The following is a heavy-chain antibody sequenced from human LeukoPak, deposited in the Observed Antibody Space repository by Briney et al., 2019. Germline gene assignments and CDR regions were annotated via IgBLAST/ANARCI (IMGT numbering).Heavy chain of an antibody. J-gene: IGHJ4*02. CDR1: GFDFSSNW. Sequence: GGSLRLSCAASGFDFSSNWMHWVRHAPGKGLEWVSAISGSGGSTYYADSVKGRFTITRDNSKNTLYLQMNSLRAEDTAVYYCAKGTLGITMSKWGQGTLVTVSS. D-gene: IGHD3-22*01. CDR2: ISGSGGST. V-gene: IGHV3-23*01. CDR3: AKGTLGITMSK.